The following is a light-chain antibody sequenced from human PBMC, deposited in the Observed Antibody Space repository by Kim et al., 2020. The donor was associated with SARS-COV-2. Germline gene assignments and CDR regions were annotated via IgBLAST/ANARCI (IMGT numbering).Light chain of an antibody. CDR2: GKN. CDR1: SLRSYY. J-gene: IGLJ2*01. V-gene: IGLV3-19*01. Sequence: VALGQTVRITCQGDSLRSYYATWYQQKPGQAPIVVIYGKNNRPSGIPDRFSGSSSGNTASLTITGTQAGDEADYYCNSRDSNDNVIFGGGTKLTVL. CDR3: NSRDSNDNVI.